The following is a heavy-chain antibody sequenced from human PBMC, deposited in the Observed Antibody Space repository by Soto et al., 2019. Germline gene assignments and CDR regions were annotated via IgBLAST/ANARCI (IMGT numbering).Heavy chain of an antibody. CDR2: INHSGST. CDR1: GGSFSGYY. J-gene: IGHJ4*02. D-gene: IGHD3-10*01. CDR3: ARGKGVLWFGGKGRFDY. Sequence: SETLCLTCAVYGGSFSGYYWSWIRQPPGKGLEWIGEINHSGSTNYNPSLKSRVTISVDTSKNQFSLKLSSVTAAETAVYYCARGKGVLWFGGKGRFDYWGQGTLVTVS. V-gene: IGHV4-34*01.